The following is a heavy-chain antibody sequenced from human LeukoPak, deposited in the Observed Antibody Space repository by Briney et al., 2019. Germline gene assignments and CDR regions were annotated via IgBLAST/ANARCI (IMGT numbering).Heavy chain of an antibody. CDR3: ARGIGGDGYN. CDR2: IHYSGST. V-gene: IGHV4-39*07. Sequence: SETLSLTCTVSGGSISSSSYYWGWIRQPPGKGLEWIGSIHYSGSTNYNPSLKSRVTISVDTSKNQFSLKLSSVTAADTAVYYCARGIGGDGYNWGQGTLVTVSS. CDR1: GGSISSSSYY. D-gene: IGHD5-24*01. J-gene: IGHJ4*02.